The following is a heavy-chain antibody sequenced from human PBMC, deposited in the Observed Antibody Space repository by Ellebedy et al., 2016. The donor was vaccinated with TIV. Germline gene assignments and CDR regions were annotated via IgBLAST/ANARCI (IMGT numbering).Heavy chain of an antibody. CDR2: IKYDEIEK. J-gene: IGHJ3*02. CDR1: GFSFSRFW. Sequence: GESLKISCGAFGFSFSRFWMAWLRQAPGKGLEYVAHIKYDEIEKYHLDSVKGRFTISRDNARNSLYLQMNSLIVDDTAIYYCARDTVKVPSGDAFDIWGQGTMVTVSS. D-gene: IGHD2/OR15-2a*01. CDR3: ARDTVKVPSGDAFDI. V-gene: IGHV3-7*04.